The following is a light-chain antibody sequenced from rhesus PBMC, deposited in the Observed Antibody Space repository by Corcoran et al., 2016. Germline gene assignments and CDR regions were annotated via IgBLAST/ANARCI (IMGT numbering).Light chain of an antibody. Sequence: DIVMTQTPLSLPVTPGEPASISCRSSQSLLDSDGYTHLHWYLQTPGQSPQLLLYLGSHRASGVPDRCSGSGSGTDFTLKISRVEAEDVGVYYCMQTLQTPLTFGGGTKVELK. CDR1: QSLLDSDGYTH. CDR2: LGS. CDR3: MQTLQTPLT. J-gene: IGKJ4*01. V-gene: IGKV2-78*01.